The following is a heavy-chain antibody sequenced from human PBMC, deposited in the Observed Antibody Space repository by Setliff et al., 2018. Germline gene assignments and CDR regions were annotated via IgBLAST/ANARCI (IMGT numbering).Heavy chain of an antibody. D-gene: IGHD2-2*01. CDR1: GFTFSYAW. V-gene: IGHV3-15*07. Sequence: GGSLRLSCAVSGFTFSYAWMHWVRQAPGKGLEWVGRIKSKTDGGSIDYAAPVKDRFTISRDDSKATLYLYMDSLKTEDTAVYYCTTDRAGCYGTTCFNAFDVWGQGTMVTVSS. CDR3: TTDRAGCYGTTCFNAFDV. CDR2: IKSKTDGGSI. J-gene: IGHJ3*01.